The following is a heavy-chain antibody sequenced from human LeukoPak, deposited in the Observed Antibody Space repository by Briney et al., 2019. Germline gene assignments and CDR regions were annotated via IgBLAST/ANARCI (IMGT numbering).Heavy chain of an antibody. CDR2: INPSGGST. CDR3: ARGPVIGGHSSSSAWYFDL. CDR1: GYTFTSYY. V-gene: IGHV1-46*01. D-gene: IGHD6-6*01. J-gene: IGHJ2*01. Sequence: ASVKVSCKASGYTFTSYYMHWVRQAPGQGLEWMGIINPSGGSTGYAQKFQGRVTMTRDTSTSTVYMELSSLRSEDTAVYYCARGPVIGGHSSSSAWYFDLWGRGTLVTVYS.